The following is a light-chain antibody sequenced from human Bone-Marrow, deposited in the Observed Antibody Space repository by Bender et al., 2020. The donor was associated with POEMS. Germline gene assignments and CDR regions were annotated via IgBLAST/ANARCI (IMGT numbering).Light chain of an antibody. CDR3: QAWDSNTVV. Sequence: SYEPSQPPSVSVSPGQTAHITCSGDKLGYKYVSWYQQKSGQSPVPGIYQDTKRPSGNPERFSGSSSGNTATLTISETQAMDEADYYCQAWDSNTVVFGGGTKMTVL. CDR1: KLGYKY. V-gene: IGLV3-1*01. CDR2: QDT. J-gene: IGLJ3*02.